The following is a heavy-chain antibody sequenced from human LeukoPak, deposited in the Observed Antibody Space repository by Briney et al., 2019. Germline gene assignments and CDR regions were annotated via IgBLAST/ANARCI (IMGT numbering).Heavy chain of an antibody. CDR1: GFTFSSYH. V-gene: IGHV3-48*03. CDR3: ARCYGDCVFEY. CDR2: ISGSGDII. Sequence: PGGSLRLSCAASGFTFSSYHMNWVRQAPGKGPEWVSYISGSGDIIYYADSLKGRFTISRDNTENSLYLQMNSLRAEDTAVYYCARCYGDCVFEYWGQGTLVTVSS. D-gene: IGHD4-17*01. J-gene: IGHJ4*02.